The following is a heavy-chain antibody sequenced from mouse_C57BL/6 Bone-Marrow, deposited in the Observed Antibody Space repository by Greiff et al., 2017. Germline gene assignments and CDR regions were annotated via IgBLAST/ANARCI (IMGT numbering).Heavy chain of an antibody. D-gene: IGHD2-12*01. CDR3: AREGYYSGDFDY. CDR2: IYPRSGNT. CDR1: GYTFTSYG. J-gene: IGHJ2*01. Sequence: QVQLQQSGAELARPGASVKLSCKASGYTFTSYGISWVKQRTGQGLEWIGEIYPRSGNTYYNEKFKGKATLTADKSSSTAYMELRSLTSEDSAVYFCAREGYYSGDFDYWGQGTTLTVSS. V-gene: IGHV1-81*01.